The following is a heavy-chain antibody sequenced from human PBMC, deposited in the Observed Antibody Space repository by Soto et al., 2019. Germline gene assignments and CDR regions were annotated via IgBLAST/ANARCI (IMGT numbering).Heavy chain of an antibody. CDR3: ARDKTVTTPPNWYFDL. CDR2: IWYDGSNK. V-gene: IGHV3-33*01. D-gene: IGHD4-17*01. CDR1: GFTFSSYD. J-gene: IGHJ2*01. Sequence: QVQLVESGGGVVQPGRSLRLSCAASGFTFSSYDMHWVRQAPGKGLEWVAVIWYDGSNKYYADSVKGRFTISRDNSKNTLYLQMNSLRAEDTAVYYCARDKTVTTPPNWYFDLWGRGTLVTVSS.